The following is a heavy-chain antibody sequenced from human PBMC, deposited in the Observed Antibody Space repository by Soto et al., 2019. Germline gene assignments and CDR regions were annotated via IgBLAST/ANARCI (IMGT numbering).Heavy chain of an antibody. Sequence: EVQLVESGGGLVKPGGSLRLSCAASGFTFSTYTISWVRQAPGKGLEWVSSIDGSSTYIYYAASVKGRFTTSRDNAKNSLYLQMNSLRAEDTAVYYCARGSLRVSYDYWGQGTLVPVSS. J-gene: IGHJ4*02. CDR3: ARGSLRVSYDY. CDR1: GFTFSTYT. V-gene: IGHV3-21*01. CDR2: IDGSSTYI. D-gene: IGHD2-8*01.